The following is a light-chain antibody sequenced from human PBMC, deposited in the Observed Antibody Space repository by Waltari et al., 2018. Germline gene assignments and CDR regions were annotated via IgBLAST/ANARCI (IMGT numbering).Light chain of an antibody. V-gene: IGLV8-61*01. Sequence: QTVVTQEPSFSVSPGGTVTLTCGLSSGSVSTTYYPSWHQQTPGQAPRTLIFSTNIRSSGVPDRFSGSILGNKAALTITGAQADDESDYYCVLYMGSGIRVFGGGTKLTVL. J-gene: IGLJ3*02. CDR3: VLYMGSGIRV. CDR2: STN. CDR1: SGSVSTTYY.